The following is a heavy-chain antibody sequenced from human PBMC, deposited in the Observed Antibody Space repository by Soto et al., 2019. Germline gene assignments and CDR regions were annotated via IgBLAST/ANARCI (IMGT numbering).Heavy chain of an antibody. CDR2: INPNSGAT. CDR3: ARAVVATTHNFDY. Sequence: QVQLVQSGAEVKKPGASVKVSCKPSGYTFTSYYIHWVRQAPGQGLEWMGWINPNSGATNYAQKLQGWVTMTRDTSVSTDYMELSSLRSDDTALYYCARAVVATTHNFDYWGQGTLVTVSS. V-gene: IGHV1-2*04. J-gene: IGHJ4*02. D-gene: IGHD5-12*01. CDR1: GYTFTSYY.